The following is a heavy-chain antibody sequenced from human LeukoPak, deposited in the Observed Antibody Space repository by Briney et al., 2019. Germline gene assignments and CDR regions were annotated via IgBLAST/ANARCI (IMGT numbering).Heavy chain of an antibody. CDR1: GFTFSSYE. D-gene: IGHD2-8*01. CDR2: IYYSGST. J-gene: IGHJ6*03. CDR3: ARTRYCTNGICYSFMEGYYYYMDV. V-gene: IGHV4-59*12. Sequence: GSLRLSCAASGFTFSSYEMNWVRQAPGKGLEWIGNIYYSGSTYYNPSLKSRVTISVDTSKNQFSLRLNSVTAADTAVYLCARTRYCTNGICYSFMEGYYYYMDVWGKGTTVTVSS.